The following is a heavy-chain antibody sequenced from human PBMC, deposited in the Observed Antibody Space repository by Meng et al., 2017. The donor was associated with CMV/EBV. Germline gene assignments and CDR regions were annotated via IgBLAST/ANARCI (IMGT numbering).Heavy chain of an antibody. CDR1: GFTFSSYS. J-gene: IGHJ6*02. V-gene: IGHV3-21*01. CDR2: ISSSSSHI. Sequence: GGSLRLSCAASGFTFSSYSMNWVRPAPGKGLEWVSSISSSSSHIYYADSVKGRFTISRDNAKNSLYLQMNSLRAEDTAVYYCARALRPIDGAPYGMDVWGQGTTVTVSS. D-gene: IGHD3-16*01. CDR3: ARALRPIDGAPYGMDV.